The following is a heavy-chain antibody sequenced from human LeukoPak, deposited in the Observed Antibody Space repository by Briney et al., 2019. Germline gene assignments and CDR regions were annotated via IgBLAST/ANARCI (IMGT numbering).Heavy chain of an antibody. CDR2: INHSGST. J-gene: IGHJ5*02. Sequence: PSETLSLTCAVYGGSFSGYYWSWIRQPPGKGLEWIGEINHSGSTNYNPSLKSRVTISVDTSKNQFSLKLSSVTAADTAVYYCARNREHYYDSGSPRDNWFDPWGQGTLVTVSS. D-gene: IGHD3-10*01. CDR1: GGSFSGYY. CDR3: ARNREHYYDSGSPRDNWFDP. V-gene: IGHV4-34*01.